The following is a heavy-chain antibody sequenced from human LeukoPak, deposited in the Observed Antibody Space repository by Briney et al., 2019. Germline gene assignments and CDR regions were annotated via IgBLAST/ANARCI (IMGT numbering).Heavy chain of an antibody. CDR3: ARVRLQLWFPFDY. CDR2: ISGNNDNP. J-gene: IGHJ4*02. Sequence: ASVKVSCKASGYTFSNFGISWVRQAPGQGLEWMGWISGNNDNPNYGQKFQGRLTVTTDSSTNTAYMELRNLRSDDTAVYYCARVRLQLWFPFDYWGQGTLVTVSS. D-gene: IGHD5-18*01. CDR1: GYTFSNFG. V-gene: IGHV1-18*01.